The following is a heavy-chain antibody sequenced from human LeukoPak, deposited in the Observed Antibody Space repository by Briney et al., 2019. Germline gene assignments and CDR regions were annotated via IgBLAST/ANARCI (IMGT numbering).Heavy chain of an antibody. Sequence: GESLKISCKGSEYSFTNYWIGWVRQMPGKGLEWMGIIYPGDSETRYSPSFQGQVTISADKSISTAFLQWSSLKASDTAMYYCARRSSIATPLFDYWGQGTLVTVSS. V-gene: IGHV5-51*01. CDR1: EYSFTNYW. CDR3: ARRSSIATPLFDY. CDR2: IYPGDSET. D-gene: IGHD6-6*01. J-gene: IGHJ4*02.